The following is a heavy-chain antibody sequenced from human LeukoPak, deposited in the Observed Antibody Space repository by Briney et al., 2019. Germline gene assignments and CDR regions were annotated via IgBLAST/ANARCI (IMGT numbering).Heavy chain of an antibody. CDR2: TYYSGST. V-gene: IGHV4-30-4*01. D-gene: IGHD3-22*01. CDR3: ARPYYYDSRIDP. J-gene: IGHJ5*02. CDR1: GGSISSGDYY. Sequence: SETLSLTCTVSGGSISSGDYYWSWMRQPPGKGLEWIGYTYYSGSTYYNPSLKSRVTISVDTSKNQFSLKLSSVTAADTAVYYCARPYYYDSRIDPWGQGTLVTVSS.